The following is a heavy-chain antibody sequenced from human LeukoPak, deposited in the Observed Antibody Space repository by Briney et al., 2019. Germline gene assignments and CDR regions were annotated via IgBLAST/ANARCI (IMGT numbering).Heavy chain of an antibody. Sequence: GGSLRLSCAASGFTFSSYWVSWVRQAPGKGLEWVANIKQDGSEKYYVDSVKGRFTISRDNAKNSLYLQMNSLRAEDTAVYYRARDPNWDAFDIWGQGTMVTVSS. D-gene: IGHD7-27*01. CDR3: ARDPNWDAFDI. V-gene: IGHV3-7*01. CDR1: GFTFSSYW. CDR2: IKQDGSEK. J-gene: IGHJ3*02.